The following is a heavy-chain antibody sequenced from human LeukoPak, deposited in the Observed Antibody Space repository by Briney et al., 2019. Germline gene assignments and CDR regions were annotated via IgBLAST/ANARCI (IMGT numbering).Heavy chain of an antibody. CDR1: GGSISSGGYY. D-gene: IGHD5-12*01. Sequence: SGTLSLSCTVSGGSISSGGYYWSWIRQYPGQGLEWIGYIYYSGSTYYNPSLKSRVTISVDTSKNQFSLKLSSVTAADTAVYYCARTNYGGYLFDYWGQGALVTVPS. V-gene: IGHV4-31*03. CDR2: IYYSGST. J-gene: IGHJ4*02. CDR3: ARTNYGGYLFDY.